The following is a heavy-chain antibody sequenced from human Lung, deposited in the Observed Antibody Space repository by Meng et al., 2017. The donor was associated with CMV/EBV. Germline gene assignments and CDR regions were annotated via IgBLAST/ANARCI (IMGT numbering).Heavy chain of an antibody. J-gene: IGHJ4*02. CDR1: GFTVNTNY. CDR2: IYSGGRT. D-gene: IGHD6-13*01. V-gene: IGHV3-53*01. CDR3: AKYPQTYPYCSSS. Sequence: GESXKISCAASGFTVNTNYMSWVRQAPGKGLECVSVIYSGGRTYYADSVKGRFTISRDNSKNTLYLQMNSLRAEDTAMYYCAKYPQTYPYCSSSWGQGPLVTVSS.